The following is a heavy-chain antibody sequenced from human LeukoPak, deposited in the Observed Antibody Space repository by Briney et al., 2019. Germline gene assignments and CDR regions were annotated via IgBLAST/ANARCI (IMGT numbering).Heavy chain of an antibody. Sequence: GGSLRLSCAASGFTFSNAWMSWVRQAPGKGLEWVGRIKSKTDGGTTDYAAPVKGRFTISRDDSKNTLYLQMNSLKTEDTAVYYCTTDGTYCSSTSCYDYWGQGTLVTVSS. CDR1: GFTFSNAW. D-gene: IGHD2-2*01. J-gene: IGHJ4*02. CDR3: TTDGTYCSSTSCYDY. CDR2: IKSKTDGGTT. V-gene: IGHV3-15*01.